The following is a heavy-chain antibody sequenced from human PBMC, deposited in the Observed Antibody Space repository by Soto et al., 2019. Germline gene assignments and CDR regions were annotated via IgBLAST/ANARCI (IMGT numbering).Heavy chain of an antibody. CDR1: GFIFSGYA. Sequence: QVQLVESGGGVVQPGRSLRLSCAASGFIFSGYAMHWVRQAPGKGLEWVAVISYDGNTQYYADSVKGRFTVSRENSNNMLYVQMNNLRDEDTAMYYCAKETNAYEINFWGQGTLVTVSS. CDR3: AKETNAYEINF. D-gene: IGHD3-9*01. CDR2: ISYDGNTQ. V-gene: IGHV3-30-3*01. J-gene: IGHJ4*02.